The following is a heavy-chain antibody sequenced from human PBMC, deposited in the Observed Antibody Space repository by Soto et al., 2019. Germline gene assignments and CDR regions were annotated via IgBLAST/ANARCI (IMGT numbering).Heavy chain of an antibody. CDR2: IIPIFGTA. CDR3: ARGIDYYDSRGYGWFDP. D-gene: IGHD3-22*01. CDR1: GGTFSSYA. J-gene: IGHJ5*02. V-gene: IGHV1-69*12. Sequence: QVQLVQSGAEVKKPGSSVKVSCKASGGTFSSYAISWVRQAPGQGLEWMGGIIPIFGTANYAQKFQGRVTITADESTSTAYMELSSLRSEDTAVYYCARGIDYYDSRGYGWFDPWGQGTLVTVSS.